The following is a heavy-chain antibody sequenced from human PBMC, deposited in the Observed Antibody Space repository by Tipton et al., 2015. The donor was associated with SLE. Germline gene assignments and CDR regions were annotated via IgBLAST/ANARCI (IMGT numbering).Heavy chain of an antibody. D-gene: IGHD2-15*01. CDR1: GGTFSGYF. CDR3: ARGGLCNDITCYSVFPY. V-gene: IGHV4-34*01. J-gene: IGHJ4*02. Sequence: TLSLTCAVDGGTFSGYFWTWMRQPPEKGLEWIGEIKHSGSTNFNPSLESRVTISVDTSKNQFTLKLNSVTAADTALYYCARGGLCNDITCYSVFPYWGQGALVTVSS. CDR2: IKHSGST.